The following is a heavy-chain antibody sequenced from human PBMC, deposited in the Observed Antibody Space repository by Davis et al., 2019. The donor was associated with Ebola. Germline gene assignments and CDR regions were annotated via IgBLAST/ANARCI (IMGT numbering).Heavy chain of an antibody. J-gene: IGHJ6*04. V-gene: IGHV3-23*01. Sequence: PGGSLRLSCAASGFTFASHAMRWVRQAPGKGLEWVSDISGNGGNTYYADSVKGRFTISRDNSKKTLYLQMNSLRAEDTAVYYWAKSGLSFGVVKYHYGMDVWGKGTTVTVSS. D-gene: IGHD3-3*01. CDR2: ISGNGGNT. CDR3: AKSGLSFGVVKYHYGMDV. CDR1: GFTFASHA.